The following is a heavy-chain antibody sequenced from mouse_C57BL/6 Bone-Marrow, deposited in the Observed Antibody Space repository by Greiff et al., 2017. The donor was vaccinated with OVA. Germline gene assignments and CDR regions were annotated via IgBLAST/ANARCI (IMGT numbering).Heavy chain of an antibody. CDR1: GYTFTDYY. CDR2: INPNNGGT. D-gene: IGHD2-1*01. J-gene: IGHJ4*01. CDR3: ARRLIYYKYGGAMDY. V-gene: IGHV1-26*01. Sequence: EVQLQQSGPELVKPGASVKISCKASGYTFTDYYMNWVKQSHGKSLEWIGDINPNNGGTSYNQKFKGKATLTVDKSSSTAYMELRSLTSEDSAVYYCARRLIYYKYGGAMDYWGQGTSVTVSS.